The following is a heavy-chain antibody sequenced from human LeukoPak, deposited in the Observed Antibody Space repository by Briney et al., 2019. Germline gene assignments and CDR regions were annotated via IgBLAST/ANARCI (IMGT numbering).Heavy chain of an antibody. CDR3: ARAFIGFGGYYYYYYMDV. J-gene: IGHJ6*03. CDR1: GYTFTSYD. V-gene: IGHV1-8*03. D-gene: IGHD3-16*01. CDR2: MNPNSGNT. Sequence: ASVKVSCKASGYTFTSYDINWVRQATGQGLEWMGWMNPNSGNTGYAQKFQGRVTITRNTSISTAYMELSSLRSEDTAVYYCARAFIGFGGYYYYYYMDVWGKGTTVTVSS.